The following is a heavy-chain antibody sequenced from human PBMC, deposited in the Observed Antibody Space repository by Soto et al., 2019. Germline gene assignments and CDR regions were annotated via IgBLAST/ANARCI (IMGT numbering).Heavy chain of an antibody. Sequence: EVQLVESGGGLIQPGGSLRLSCAASGFSVSSNYMSWVRQAPGKGLEWVSVIYSGGSTYYADSVKGRFTISRDNSKNTLYLQMNSLRAEDTAVYYCAGPSGGNYVGGRYYYYGMDVWGQGTTVTVSS. D-gene: IGHD1-7*01. CDR2: IYSGGST. CDR3: AGPSGGNYVGGRYYYYGMDV. CDR1: GFSVSSNY. V-gene: IGHV3-53*01. J-gene: IGHJ6*02.